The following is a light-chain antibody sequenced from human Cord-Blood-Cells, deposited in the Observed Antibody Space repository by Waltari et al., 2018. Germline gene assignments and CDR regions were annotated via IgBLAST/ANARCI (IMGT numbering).Light chain of an antibody. CDR2: WAS. CDR3: QQYYSTPYT. Sequence: DIVMTQSPDSLAVSLGERATINCKSSQSGVYSSNNKNYLAWYQQKPGQPPKLLIYWASTRESGVPDRFSGSGSGTDFTLTISSLQAEDLAVYYCQQYYSTPYTFGQGTKLEIK. J-gene: IGKJ2*01. CDR1: QSGVYSSNNKNY. V-gene: IGKV4-1*01.